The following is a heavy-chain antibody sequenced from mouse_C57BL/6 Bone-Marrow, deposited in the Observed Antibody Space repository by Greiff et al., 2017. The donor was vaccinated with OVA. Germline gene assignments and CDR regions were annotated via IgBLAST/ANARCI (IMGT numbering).Heavy chain of an antibody. Sequence: EVQRVESGPELVKPGASVKISCKASGYSFTGYYMNWVKQSPEKSLEWIGEINPSTGGTTYNQKFKAKATLTVDKSSSTAYMQLKSLTSEDSAVYYCARREITTVVATGDYWGQGTTLTVSS. D-gene: IGHD1-1*01. V-gene: IGHV1-42*01. CDR2: INPSTGGT. CDR1: GYSFTGYY. J-gene: IGHJ2*01. CDR3: ARREITTVVATGDY.